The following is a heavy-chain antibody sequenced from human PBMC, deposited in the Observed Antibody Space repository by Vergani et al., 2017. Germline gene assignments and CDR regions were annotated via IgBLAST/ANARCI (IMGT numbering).Heavy chain of an antibody. D-gene: IGHD5-12*01. CDR3: VRARCSGPCFMSNWFDS. V-gene: IGHV3-74*02. CDR1: GFSFSGYW. Sequence: EVELVESGGGLAQPGGSLRLSCEGSGFSFSGYWMHWVRQSPEKGLVWVSRIKSDGSITNYADSVKGRFTISRDNAKNTLYLEMNSLRGDDTAIYYCVRARCSGPCFMSNWFDSWGQGTLVTVSS. CDR2: IKSDGSIT. J-gene: IGHJ5*01.